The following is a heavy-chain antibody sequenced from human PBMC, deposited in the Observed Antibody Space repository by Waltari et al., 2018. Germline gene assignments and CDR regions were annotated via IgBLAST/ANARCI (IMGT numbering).Heavy chain of an antibody. CDR1: GYSISSGYY. V-gene: IGHV4-38-2*01. Sequence: QVQLQESGPGLVKPSETLSLTCHVSGYSISSGYYWGWIRQPPGRGLEWIGSIYHSGTTYYSPSLRGRVTISVDTSKNQFSLKLRYVTAADTAVYYCARQLRFDYWGQGSLVTVSS. CDR3: ARQLRFDY. J-gene: IGHJ4*02. CDR2: IYHSGTT.